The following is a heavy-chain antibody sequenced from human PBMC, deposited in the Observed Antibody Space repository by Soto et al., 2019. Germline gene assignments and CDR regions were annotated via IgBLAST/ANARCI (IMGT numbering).Heavy chain of an antibody. Sequence: GGSLRLSCAASGFTFSDYYMNWVRQAPGKGLEWVSHISSRISTIYYADSVKGRFTISRDNAKNSLYLQMNSLRDEDTAVYYCAREYDILTGYYDVGWFDPWGQGTLVTVSS. CDR2: ISSRISTI. J-gene: IGHJ5*02. CDR1: GFTFSDYY. D-gene: IGHD3-9*01. CDR3: AREYDILTGYYDVGWFDP. V-gene: IGHV3-48*02.